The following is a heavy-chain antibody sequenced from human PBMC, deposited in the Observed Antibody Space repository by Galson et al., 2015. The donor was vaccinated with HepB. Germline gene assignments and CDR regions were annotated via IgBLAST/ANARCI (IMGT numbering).Heavy chain of an antibody. CDR2: IIPIFGTA. Sequence: SVKVSCKASGYTFTGYYMHWVRQAPGQGLEWMGGIIPIFGTANYAQKFQGRVTITADESTSTAYMELSSLRSEDTAVYYCARDRIGYCSSTSCPTYPRSYYYYGMDVWGQGTTVTVSS. CDR1: GYTFTGYY. D-gene: IGHD2-2*01. J-gene: IGHJ6*02. CDR3: ARDRIGYCSSTSCPTYPRSYYYYGMDV. V-gene: IGHV1-69*13.